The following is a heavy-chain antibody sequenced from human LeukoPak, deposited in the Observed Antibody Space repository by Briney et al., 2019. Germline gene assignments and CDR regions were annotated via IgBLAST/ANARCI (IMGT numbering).Heavy chain of an antibody. Sequence: PSETLSLTCTVSGGSISSYYWSWIRQPPGKGLEWIGYIYYSGSTNYNPSLKSRVTISVDTSKNQFSLKLSSVTAADTAVYYCASGDSPRGGGVGYWGQGTLVTVSS. D-gene: IGHD3-16*01. CDR1: GGSISSYY. CDR2: IYYSGST. V-gene: IGHV4-59*01. J-gene: IGHJ4*02. CDR3: ASGDSPRGGGVGY.